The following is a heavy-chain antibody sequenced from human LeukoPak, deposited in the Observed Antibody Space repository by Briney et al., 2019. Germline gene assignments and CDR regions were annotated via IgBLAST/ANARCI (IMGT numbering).Heavy chain of an antibody. CDR2: IYSGGST. D-gene: IGHD3-22*01. CDR3: AKDRPPKYYYDSSGALDY. J-gene: IGHJ4*02. Sequence: PGGSLRLSCAASGFTVSSNYMSWVRQAPGKGLEWVSVIYSGGSTYYADSVKGRFTISRDNSKNTVYLQMNSLRPEDTAVYFCAKDRPPKYYYDSSGALDYWGQGTLVTVSS. CDR1: GFTVSSNY. V-gene: IGHV3-66*02.